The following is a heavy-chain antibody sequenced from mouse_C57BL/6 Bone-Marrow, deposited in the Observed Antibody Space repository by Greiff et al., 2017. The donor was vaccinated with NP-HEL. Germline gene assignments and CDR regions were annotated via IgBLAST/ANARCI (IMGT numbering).Heavy chain of an antibody. CDR1: GFNIKDDY. D-gene: IGHD5-1*01. V-gene: IGHV14-4*01. CDR2: IDPENGDT. CDR3: TGTDLRCAY. J-gene: IGHJ3*01. Sequence: VQLKQSGAELVRPGASVKLSCTASGFNIKDDYMHWVKQRPEQGLEWIGWIDPENGDTEYASKFQGKATITAATSSNTAYLQLSSLTSEDTAVYYCTGTDLRCAYWGQGTLVTVSA.